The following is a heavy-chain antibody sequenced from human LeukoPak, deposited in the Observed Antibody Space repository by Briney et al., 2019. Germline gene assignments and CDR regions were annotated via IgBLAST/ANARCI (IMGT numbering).Heavy chain of an antibody. V-gene: IGHV3-9*01. CDR2: ISWNSGSI. D-gene: IGHD1-26*01. Sequence: GRSLRLSCAASGFTFDDYAMHWVRQAPGKGLEWVSGISWNSGSIGYADSVKGRFTISRDNAKNSLYLQMNSLRAEDTAVYYCAKDLRGLGRWELLDYFDYWGQGTLVTVSS. CDR3: AKDLRGLGRWELLDYFDY. J-gene: IGHJ4*02. CDR1: GFTFDDYA.